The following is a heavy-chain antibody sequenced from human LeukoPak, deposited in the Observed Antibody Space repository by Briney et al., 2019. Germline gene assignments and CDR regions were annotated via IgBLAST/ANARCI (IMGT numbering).Heavy chain of an antibody. CDR2: INPDGDGM. CDR3: AAWTDRGYSY. J-gene: IGHJ4*02. CDR1: GFTFSRYW. Sequence: PGGSLRLSCTASGFTFSRYWMNSLSQAPGKELEWVANINPDGDGMRFVDSVKGRFTMSRDHALSSLHLQMNSLRVEDTAFYYCAAWTDRGYSYWGQGVLVTVSS. V-gene: IGHV3-7*01. D-gene: IGHD5-12*01.